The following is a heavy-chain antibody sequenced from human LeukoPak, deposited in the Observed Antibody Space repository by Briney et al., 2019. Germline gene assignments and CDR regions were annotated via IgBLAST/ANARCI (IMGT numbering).Heavy chain of an antibody. CDR1: GFTFRSYW. D-gene: IGHD2/OR15-2a*01. V-gene: IGHV3-7*01. J-gene: IGHJ4*02. CDR3: ARDHPGFYYFDY. Sequence: GGSLRLSCAASGFTFRSYWMSWVRQAPGKGLEWVANIKQDGSEKYYVDSVKGRFTISRDNAKNSLYLQMNSLRAEDTAVYYCARDHPGFYYFDYWGQGTLVTVSS. CDR2: IKQDGSEK.